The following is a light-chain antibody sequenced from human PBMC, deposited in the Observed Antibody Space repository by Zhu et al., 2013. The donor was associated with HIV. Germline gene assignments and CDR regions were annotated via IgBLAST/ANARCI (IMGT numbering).Light chain of an antibody. J-gene: IGKJ1*01. CDR2: GAS. Sequence: DLQMTQSPSSLSASVGDRVTITCRASQPISRFLAWYQQKAGKVPKLLIYGASTLHSGVPSRFSGSRSGTEFTLTISSLQPDDFATYYCQQSGTFGQGTKVEIK. CDR3: QQSGT. V-gene: IGKV1-27*01. CDR1: QPISRF.